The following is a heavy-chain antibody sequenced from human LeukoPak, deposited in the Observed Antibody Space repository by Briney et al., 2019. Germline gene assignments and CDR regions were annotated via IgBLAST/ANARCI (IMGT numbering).Heavy chain of an antibody. Sequence: PSETLSLTCTVSGASINIYTYYWGWIRQPPGKGLEWIGEINHSGSTNYNPSLKSRVTISVDTSKNQFSLKLSSVTAADTAVYYCARDGYYGSGSYGYAFDIWGQGTMVTVSS. J-gene: IGHJ3*02. CDR2: INHSGST. CDR1: GASINIYTYY. D-gene: IGHD3-10*01. CDR3: ARDGYYGSGSYGYAFDI. V-gene: IGHV4-39*07.